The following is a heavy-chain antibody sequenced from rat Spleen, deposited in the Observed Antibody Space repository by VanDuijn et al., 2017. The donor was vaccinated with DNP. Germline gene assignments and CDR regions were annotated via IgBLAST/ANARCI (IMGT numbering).Heavy chain of an antibody. CDR3: ATFYYYGSRYFDY. J-gene: IGHJ2*01. CDR2: ISPSGGTT. D-gene: IGHD1-2*01. CDR1: GFTFSNYG. Sequence: EVQLVESGGGLVQPGRSLKLSCAASGFTFSNYGMHWIRQAPTKGLEWVASISPSGGTTYYRDSVKGRFTISRDNAKSTLYLQMDSLRSEDTATYYCATFYYYGSRYFDYWGQGVMVTVSS. V-gene: IGHV5-19*01.